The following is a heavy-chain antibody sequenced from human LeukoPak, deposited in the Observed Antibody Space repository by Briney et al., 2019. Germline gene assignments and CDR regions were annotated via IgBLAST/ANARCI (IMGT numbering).Heavy chain of an antibody. V-gene: IGHV4-34*01. D-gene: IGHD6-13*01. CDR1: GGSFSGYY. J-gene: IGHJ6*03. Sequence: SETLSLTCAVYGGSFSGYYWSWIRQPPGKGLEWIGEINHSGSTNYNPSLKSRVTISVDTSKNQFSLKLSSVTAADTAVYYCARKSIAAAGTDYYYYYMDVWGKGTTVTVSS. CDR3: ARKSIAAAGTDYYYYYMDV. CDR2: INHSGST.